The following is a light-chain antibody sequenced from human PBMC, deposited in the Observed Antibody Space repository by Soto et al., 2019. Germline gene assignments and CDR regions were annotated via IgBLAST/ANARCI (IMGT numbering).Light chain of an antibody. CDR1: QSVRNK. V-gene: IGKV3-15*01. CDR3: QNYNDWPLT. Sequence: EIVMTQSPATLSVSPGERATLSCRASQSVRNKLAWYQQKPGQAPRLLIYGASTRASGIPVRFTGSGSGTEFTLTISSLQSEDFAVYYCQNYNDWPLTFGGGTKVDIK. J-gene: IGKJ4*01. CDR2: GAS.